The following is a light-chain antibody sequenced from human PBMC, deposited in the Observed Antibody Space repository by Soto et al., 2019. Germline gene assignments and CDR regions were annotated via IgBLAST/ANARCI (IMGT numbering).Light chain of an antibody. V-gene: IGKV3-15*01. CDR2: DAS. CDR1: QSVSSN. J-gene: IGKJ3*01. Sequence: EIVMTQSPATLSVSPGERATLSCRASQSVSSNLAWYQQKPGQAPRLLIYDASTRATDIPARFSGSGSETEFTLTISSLQSEDFAVYYCQQYNDWPSFGPGTKVDIK. CDR3: QQYNDWPS.